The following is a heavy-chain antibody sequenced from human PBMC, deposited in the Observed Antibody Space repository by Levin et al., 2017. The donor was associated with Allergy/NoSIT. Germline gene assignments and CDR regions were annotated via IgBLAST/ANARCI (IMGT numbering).Heavy chain of an antibody. CDR2: IYSGGST. CDR3: ARGVVPAASGGLDAFDI. V-gene: IGHV3-53*01. D-gene: IGHD2-2*01. CDR1: GFTVSSNY. J-gene: IGHJ3*02. Sequence: GGSLRLSCAASGFTVSSNYMSWVRQAPGKGLEWVSVIYSGGSTYYADSVKGRFTISRDNSKNTLYLQMNSLRAEDTAVYYCARGVVPAASGGLDAFDIWGQGTMVTVSS.